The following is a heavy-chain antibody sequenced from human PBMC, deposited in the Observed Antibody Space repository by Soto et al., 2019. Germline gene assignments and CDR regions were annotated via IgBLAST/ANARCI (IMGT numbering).Heavy chain of an antibody. CDR3: ARHGQWLVTGYFYYGMDV. CDR2: IYYSGST. CDR1: TGSLNSHT. V-gene: IGHV4-59*08. Sequence: SQTLSHHYTVHTGSLNSHTRSWVRQPPGKGLEWIEYIYYSGSTNYTPSLKSRVTISVDTSKNQFSLKLSSVTAADTAVYYCARHGQWLVTGYFYYGMDVWGQGTTVT. J-gene: IGHJ6*02. D-gene: IGHD6-19*01.